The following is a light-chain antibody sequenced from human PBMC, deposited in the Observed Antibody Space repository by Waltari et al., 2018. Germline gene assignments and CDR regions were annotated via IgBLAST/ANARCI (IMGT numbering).Light chain of an antibody. Sequence: PGERATLSCRASQSVSSNLAWYQQKPGQAPRLLIYGASTRATGIPARFSGSGSGTEFTLTISSLQSEDFAVYYCQQYNNWPPWTFGQGTKVEIK. J-gene: IGKJ1*01. CDR2: GAS. CDR1: QSVSSN. CDR3: QQYNNWPPWT. V-gene: IGKV3-15*01.